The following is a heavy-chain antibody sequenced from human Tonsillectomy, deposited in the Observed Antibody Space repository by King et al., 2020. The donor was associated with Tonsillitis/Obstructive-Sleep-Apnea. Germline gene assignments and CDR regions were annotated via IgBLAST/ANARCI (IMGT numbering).Heavy chain of an antibody. CDR3: ARGEVVVASYYFDY. D-gene: IGHD2-15*01. Sequence: QLVQSGAEVKKPGASVKVSCKASGYTFTGYYMHWVRQAPGQGLEWMGWINPNSGGTKYAQKFQGWVTMTRDTSISTADMELSRLRSDDTAVDSCARGEVVVASYYFDYWGQGTLVTVSS. J-gene: IGHJ4*02. CDR2: INPNSGGT. CDR1: GYTFTGYY. V-gene: IGHV1-2*04.